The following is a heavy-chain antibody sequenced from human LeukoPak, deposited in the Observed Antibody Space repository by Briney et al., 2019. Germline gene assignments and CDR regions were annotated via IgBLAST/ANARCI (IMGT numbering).Heavy chain of an antibody. CDR3: ARVLGSSYDY. CDR2: MYYSGST. V-gene: IGHV4-30-4*01. Sequence: SETLSLTCTVSGGSISSGDYYWSWIRQPPGKGLEWIAYMYYSGSTYYNPSLKSRVTISVDTSKNQFSLKLSSVTAADTAVYYCARVLGSSYDYWGQGTLVTVSS. CDR1: GGSISSGDYY. D-gene: IGHD4-11*01. J-gene: IGHJ4*02.